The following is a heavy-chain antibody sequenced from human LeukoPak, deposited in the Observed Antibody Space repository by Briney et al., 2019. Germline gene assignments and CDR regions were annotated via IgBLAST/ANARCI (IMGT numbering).Heavy chain of an antibody. J-gene: IGHJ4*02. Sequence: GGSLRLSCAASGFTFSSYWMHWVRQAPGKGLVWVSRINRDGSTTSYADSVKGRFTISRDNAKNTLYLQMNSLRAEDTAVYLCGRDYYGSGSFSPPDYWGQGTLVTVSS. D-gene: IGHD3-10*01. CDR1: GFTFSSYW. CDR3: GRDYYGSGSFSPPDY. CDR2: INRDGSTT. V-gene: IGHV3-74*01.